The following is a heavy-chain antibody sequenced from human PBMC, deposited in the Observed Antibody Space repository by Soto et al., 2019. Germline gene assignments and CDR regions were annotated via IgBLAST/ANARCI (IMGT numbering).Heavy chain of an antibody. V-gene: IGHV3-23*01. Sequence: EVQLLESGGGLVQPGGSLRLSCAASGFTFSSYAMSWVRQAPGKGLEWVSAISGSGGSTYYADSVKGRVTISRDNSKNTRYLQMNSLRAEDTAVYDCATPGGGYDSSGRLGGQGTLVTVSS. D-gene: IGHD3-22*01. CDR3: ATPGGGYDSSGRL. CDR1: GFTFSSYA. J-gene: IGHJ4*02. CDR2: ISGSGGST.